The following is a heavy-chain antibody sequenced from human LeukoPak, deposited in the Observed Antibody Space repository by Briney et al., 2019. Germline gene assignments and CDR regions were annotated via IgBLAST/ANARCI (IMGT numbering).Heavy chain of an antibody. CDR2: IYYSGST. CDR1: GGSISSYY. CDR3: ARGSSYYDFWSGYYTDDYYYYYMDV. J-gene: IGHJ6*03. V-gene: IGHV4-59*01. Sequence: SETLSLTCTVSGGSISSYYWSWIRQPPGKGLEWMGYIYYSGSTNYNPSLKSQVTISVDTSKNQFSLKLSSVTAADTAVYYCARGSSYYDFWSGYYTDDYYYYYMDVWGKGTTVTVSS. D-gene: IGHD3-3*01.